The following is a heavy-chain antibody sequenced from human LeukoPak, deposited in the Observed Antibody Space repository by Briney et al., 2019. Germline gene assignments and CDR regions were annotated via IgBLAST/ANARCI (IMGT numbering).Heavy chain of an antibody. Sequence: GGSLSLSCAASGFIYGVFWMAWARQTPGMGLEWVADIKEDGSESFYADSVEDRFTTSRDNSKNSLDIQMNRLRGDDTALYFCVRDSRPGGAMGLYHNFDLWGLGTLVTVSS. CDR3: VRDSRPGGAMGLYHNFDL. CDR1: GFIYGVFW. CDR2: IKEDGSES. D-gene: IGHD3-16*01. J-gene: IGHJ4*02. V-gene: IGHV3-7*01.